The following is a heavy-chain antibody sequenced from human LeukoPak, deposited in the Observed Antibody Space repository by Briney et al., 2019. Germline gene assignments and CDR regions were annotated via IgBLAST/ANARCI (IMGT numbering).Heavy chain of an antibody. CDR2: INHSGST. D-gene: IGHD1-20*01. Sequence: PSGTLSLTCAVYGGSFSGYYWSWIRQPPGKGLEWIGEINHSGSTNYNPSLKSRVTISVDTSKSQFSLKLSSVTAADTAVYYCARGRPYIHITGTKPYYYMDVWGKGTTVTVSS. CDR3: ARGRPYIHITGTKPYYYMDV. CDR1: GGSFSGYY. V-gene: IGHV4-34*01. J-gene: IGHJ6*03.